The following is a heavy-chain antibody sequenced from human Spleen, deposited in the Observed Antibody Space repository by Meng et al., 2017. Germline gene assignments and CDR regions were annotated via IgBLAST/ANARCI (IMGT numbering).Heavy chain of an antibody. CDR2: IRTKPKSYAA. V-gene: IGHV3-73*01. D-gene: IGHD6-19*01. CDR3: TIYRRGHI. Sequence: GESLKISCAVSGVSFSYSAVHWVRQASGKGLDWVGRIRTKPKSYAAAYAASVRGRFSISRDDSKNTAYLQMNSLTTEDTAVYYCTIYRRGHIWGQGTMVTVSS. J-gene: IGHJ3*02. CDR1: GVSFSYSA.